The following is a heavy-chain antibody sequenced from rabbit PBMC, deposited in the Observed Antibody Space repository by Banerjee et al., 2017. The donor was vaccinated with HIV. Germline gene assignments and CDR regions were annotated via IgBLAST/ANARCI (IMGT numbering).Heavy chain of an antibody. Sequence: QEQLEESGGDLVKPEGSLTLTCKASGFTISSSYYMCWVRQAPGKGLEWLGCIYAGSSGSTYYASWAKGRFTISKTSSTTVTLQMTSLTAADTATYLCARDLAGVIGWNFNLWGQGTLVTVS. CDR1: GFTISSSYY. D-gene: IGHD4-1*01. J-gene: IGHJ4*01. CDR3: ARDLAGVIGWNFNL. CDR2: IYAGSSGST. V-gene: IGHV1S45*01.